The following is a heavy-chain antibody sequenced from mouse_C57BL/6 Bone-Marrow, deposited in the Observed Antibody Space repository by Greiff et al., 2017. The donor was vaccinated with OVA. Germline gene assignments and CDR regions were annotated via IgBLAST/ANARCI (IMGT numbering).Heavy chain of an antibody. CDR3: ARGDTTGPDY. CDR2: ISGGGSYT. CDR1: GFTFSSYA. V-gene: IGHV5-4*03. J-gene: IGHJ2*01. Sequence: EVKVVESGGGLVKPGGSLKLSCAASGFTFSSYAMSWVRQTPEKRLEWVATISGGGSYTNYPDNVKGRFTISRDNAKNNLFLQLIHLNSENTAMSCCARGDTTGPDYWGQGATLTVSS. D-gene: IGHD1-1*01.